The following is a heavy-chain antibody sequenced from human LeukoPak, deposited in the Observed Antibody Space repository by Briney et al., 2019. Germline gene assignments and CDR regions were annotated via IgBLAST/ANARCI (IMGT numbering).Heavy chain of an antibody. V-gene: IGHV4-59*01. CDR1: GGSISSYY. CDR3: ARVAYDSSGYPDY. D-gene: IGHD3-22*01. Sequence: SGTLSLTCTVSGGSISSYYWSWIRQPPGKGLEWIGYIYYSGSTNYNPSLKSRVTISVDTSKNQFSLKLSSVTAADTAVYYCARVAYDSSGYPDYWGQGTLVTVSS. CDR2: IYYSGST. J-gene: IGHJ4*02.